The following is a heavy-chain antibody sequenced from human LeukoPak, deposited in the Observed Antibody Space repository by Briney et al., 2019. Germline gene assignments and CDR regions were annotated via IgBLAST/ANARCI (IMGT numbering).Heavy chain of an antibody. CDR1: GFTFSSYG. CDR3: AREYVDTAMDHYYYGMDV. Sequence: GGSLRLSCAASGFTFSSYGVHWVRQAPGKGLEWVAVIWYDGSNKYYADSVKGRFTISRDNSKNTLYLQMNSLRAEDTAVYYCAREYVDTAMDHYYYGMDVWGQGTTVTVSS. D-gene: IGHD5-18*01. J-gene: IGHJ6*02. V-gene: IGHV3-33*01. CDR2: IWYDGSNK.